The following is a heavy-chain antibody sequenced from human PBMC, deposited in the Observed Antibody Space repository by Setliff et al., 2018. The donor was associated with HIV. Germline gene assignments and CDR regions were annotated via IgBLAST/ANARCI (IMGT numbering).Heavy chain of an antibody. D-gene: IGHD3-10*01. Sequence: ASVKVSCKASGYTFTNVDIQWLRRATGQGLEWMGWMNPNSGVSGYAQKFQGRVTMTRDTSISTAYMELSSLTSEDTGVYYCASGKGVGGVIITGGLDVWGKGTMVTVS. CDR3: ASGKGVGGVIITGGLDV. CDR1: GYTFTNVD. CDR2: MNPNSGVS. V-gene: IGHV1-8*01. J-gene: IGHJ6*03.